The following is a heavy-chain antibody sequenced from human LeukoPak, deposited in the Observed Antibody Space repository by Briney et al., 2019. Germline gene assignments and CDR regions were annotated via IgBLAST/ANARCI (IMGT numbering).Heavy chain of an antibody. J-gene: IGHJ4*02. CDR1: GGTFSSYA. D-gene: IGHD6-13*01. Sequence: SVKVSCKASGGTFSSYAISWVRQAPGQGLEWMGGIIPIFGTANYAQKFQGRVTITTDESTSTAYMELSSLRSEDTAVYYCARGGGIAAAGTDPYYFDYWGQGTLVTVSS. CDR3: ARGGGIAAAGTDPYYFDY. V-gene: IGHV1-69*05. CDR2: IIPIFGTA.